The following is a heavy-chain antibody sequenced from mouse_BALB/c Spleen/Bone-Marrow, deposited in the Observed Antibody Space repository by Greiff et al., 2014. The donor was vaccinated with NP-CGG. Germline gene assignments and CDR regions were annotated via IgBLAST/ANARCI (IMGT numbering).Heavy chain of an antibody. Sequence: SGAELVKPGASVKLSCTTSGFDIKDTYMNWVKKRPEQGLEWIGRIDPANNNTKYDPRFQGKATITADTYSNTVHLQVNSLTSEDTAVYYCARGTYGLDSWGQGTTLTVSS. J-gene: IGHJ2*01. CDR2: IDPANNNT. V-gene: IGHV14-3*02. CDR1: GFDIKDTY. CDR3: ARGTYGLDS. D-gene: IGHD1-2*01.